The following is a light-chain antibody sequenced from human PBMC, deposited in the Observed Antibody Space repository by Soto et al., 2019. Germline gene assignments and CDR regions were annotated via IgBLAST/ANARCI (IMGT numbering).Light chain of an antibody. J-gene: IGLJ2*01. V-gene: IGLV4-69*01. Sequence: QPVLTQSPSASASLGASVKLTCTLSSGHSSYAIAWHQQQPEKGPRYLMKLNSDGSHSKGDGIPDRFSGSSSGAERYLTISSHQSEDEADYSCQTWGTDIVVFGGGTKLTVL. CDR2: LNSDGSH. CDR3: QTWGTDIVV. CDR1: SGHSSYA.